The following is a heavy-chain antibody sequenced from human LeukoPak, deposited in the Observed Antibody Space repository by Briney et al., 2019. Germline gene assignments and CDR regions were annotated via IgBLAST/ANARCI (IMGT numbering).Heavy chain of an antibody. CDR1: GGSFSGYY. J-gene: IGHJ3*01. CDR2: INHSGST. D-gene: IGHD3-16*01. V-gene: IGHV4-34*01. CDR3: ARGRWGEFPL. Sequence: SETLSLTCAVYGGSFSGYYWSWIRQPPGKGPEWIGEINHSGSTNYNPSLKSRVTISVDTSKNQFSLKLSSVTAADTAVYYCARGRWGEFPLWGQGTMVTVSS.